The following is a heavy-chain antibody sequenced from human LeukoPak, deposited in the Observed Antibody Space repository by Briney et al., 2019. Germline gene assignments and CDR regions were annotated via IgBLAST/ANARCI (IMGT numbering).Heavy chain of an antibody. V-gene: IGHV1-69*13. J-gene: IGHJ6*03. CDR2: IIPIFGTA. Sequence: ASVKVSCKASGGTFSSYAISWVRQAPGQGLEWMGGIIPIFGTANYAQKFQGRVTITADESTSTAYMELSSLRSEDTAVYYCARWGPSGYDYCSNRRYYYYMDVWGKGTTVTVSS. CDR1: GGTFSSYA. CDR3: ARWGPSGYDYCSNRRYYYYMDV. D-gene: IGHD5-12*01.